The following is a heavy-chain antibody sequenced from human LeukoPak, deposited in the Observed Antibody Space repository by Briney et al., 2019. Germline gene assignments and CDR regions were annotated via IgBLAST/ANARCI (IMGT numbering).Heavy chain of an antibody. D-gene: IGHD3-10*01. Sequence: PGGSLRLSCAASGFALSNYWMSWVRQPPGRGLEWVANIKQDGSEKNYVGSVKGRFTISRDNAKNSLYLQMNSLRAEDTAVYYCARWGGGSGTYRLDYWGQGTLVTVSS. CDR1: GFALSNYW. CDR3: ARWGGGSGTYRLDY. CDR2: IKQDGSEK. J-gene: IGHJ4*02. V-gene: IGHV3-7*05.